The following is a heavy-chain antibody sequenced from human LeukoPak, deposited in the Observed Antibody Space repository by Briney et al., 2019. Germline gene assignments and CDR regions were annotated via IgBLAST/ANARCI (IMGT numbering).Heavy chain of an antibody. CDR1: GGSFSGYY. CDR3: AREAVGSGRSDAFDI. J-gene: IGHJ3*02. CDR2: INHSGST. D-gene: IGHD3-10*01. V-gene: IGHV4-34*01. Sequence: SETLSLTCAVYGGSFSGYYWSWIRQPPGKGLEWIGEINHSGSTNYNPSLKSRVTISVDTSKNQFSLKLSSVTAADTAVYYCAREAVGSGRSDAFDIWGQGTMVTVSS.